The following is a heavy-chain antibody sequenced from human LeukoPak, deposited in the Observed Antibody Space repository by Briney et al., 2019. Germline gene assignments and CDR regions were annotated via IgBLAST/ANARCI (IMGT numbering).Heavy chain of an antibody. CDR3: AGSSTAAGTFDY. V-gene: IGHV3-48*01. J-gene: IGHJ4*02. D-gene: IGHD6-13*01. Sequence: GGSLRLSCAASGFTFSSYSMNWVRQAPGKGLEWVSYIRSSGSPIYYADSVRGRSTISRDNAKNSLYLQMNSLSAEDTAMYFCAGSSTAAGTFDYWGQGTLVTVSS. CDR1: GFTFSSYS. CDR2: IRSSGSPI.